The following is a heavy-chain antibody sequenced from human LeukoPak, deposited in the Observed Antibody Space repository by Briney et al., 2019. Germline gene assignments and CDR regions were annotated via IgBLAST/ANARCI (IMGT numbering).Heavy chain of an antibody. V-gene: IGHV3-23*01. D-gene: IGHD3-3*01. CDR2: IGGSGGST. CDR3: AKYSTIFGVVIYFDY. CDR1: GFTFSSYA. Sequence: GGSLRLSCAASGFTFSSYAMSWVRQAPGKGLEWVSAIGGSGGSTYYADSVKGRFTISRDNSKNTLYLQMNSLRAEDTAVYYCAKYSTIFGVVIYFDYWGQGTLVTVSS. J-gene: IGHJ4*02.